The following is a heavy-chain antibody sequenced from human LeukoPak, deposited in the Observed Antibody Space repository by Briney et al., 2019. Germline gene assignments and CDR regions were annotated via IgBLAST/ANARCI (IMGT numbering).Heavy chain of an antibody. CDR2: IYTSGST. V-gene: IGHV4-61*02. J-gene: IGHJ6*03. CDR3: ARAETYYDFWSGPKNYYYYMDV. D-gene: IGHD3-3*01. Sequence: PSQTLSLTCTVSGGSISSGSYYWSWIRQPAGKGLEWIGRIYTSGSTNYNPSLKSRVTISVDTSKNQFSLKLSSVTAADTAVYYCARAETYYDFWSGPKNYYYYMDVWGKGTTVTVSS. CDR1: GGSISSGSYY.